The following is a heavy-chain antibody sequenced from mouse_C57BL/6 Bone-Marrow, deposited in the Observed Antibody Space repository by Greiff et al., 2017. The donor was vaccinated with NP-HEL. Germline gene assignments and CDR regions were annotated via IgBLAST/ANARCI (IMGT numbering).Heavy chain of an antibody. CDR1: GFTFSSYA. J-gene: IGHJ2*01. CDR3: AARGN. CDR2: ISDGGSYT. V-gene: IGHV5-4*01. D-gene: IGHD1-1*02. Sequence: EVQRVESGGGLVKPGGSLKLSCAASGFTFSSYAMSWVRQTPEKRLEWVATISDGGSYTYYPDNVKGRFTISRDNAKNNLYLQMSHLKSEDTAMYYCAARGNWGQGTTLTVSS.